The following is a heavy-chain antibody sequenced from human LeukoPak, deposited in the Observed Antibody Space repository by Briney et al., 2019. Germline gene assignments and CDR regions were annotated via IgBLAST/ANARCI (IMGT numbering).Heavy chain of an antibody. D-gene: IGHD1-1*01. Sequence: GGSLRLSCVISGFNLDDYAMHWVRQAPGKGLEWVSGISYNSGNMGYADSVKGRFTISRDNSKNTLYLQMNSLRAEDTAVYYCAREGRRTIGLAYYYYGMDVWGQGTTVTVSS. CDR1: GFNLDDYA. CDR3: AREGRRTIGLAYYYYGMDV. V-gene: IGHV3-9*01. J-gene: IGHJ6*02. CDR2: ISYNSGNM.